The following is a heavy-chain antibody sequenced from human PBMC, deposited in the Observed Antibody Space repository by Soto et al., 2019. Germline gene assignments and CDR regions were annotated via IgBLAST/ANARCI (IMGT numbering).Heavy chain of an antibody. CDR3: ARLGKVDTAMDYYYYYYGMDV. CDR1: GYSFTSYW. D-gene: IGHD5-18*01. CDR2: IYPGDSDT. J-gene: IGHJ6*02. V-gene: IGHV5-51*01. Sequence: PGESLKISCKGSGYSFTSYWIGWVRQMPGKGLEWMGIIYPGDSDTRYSPSFQGQITISADKSISAAYLQWSSLKASDTAMYYCARLGKVDTAMDYYYYYYGMDVWGQGTTVTVSS.